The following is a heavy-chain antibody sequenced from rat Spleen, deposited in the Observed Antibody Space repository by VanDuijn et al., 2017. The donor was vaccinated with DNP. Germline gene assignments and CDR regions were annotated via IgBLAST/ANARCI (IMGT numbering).Heavy chain of an antibody. J-gene: IGHJ2*01. D-gene: IGHD1-11*01. CDR2: INKDSSRI. Sequence: EVKLVESGGGLVQPGRSLKLSCAVSGFNFNDYWMGWVRQAPGKGLEWIGEINKDSSRINYIPSLKEKITISRDNAQNTLYLQMSKLGSEDTAIYYCAKGPNYGGWSDYFDYWGQGVMVTVSS. CDR3: AKGPNYGGWSDYFDY. V-gene: IGHV4-2*01. CDR1: GFNFNDYW.